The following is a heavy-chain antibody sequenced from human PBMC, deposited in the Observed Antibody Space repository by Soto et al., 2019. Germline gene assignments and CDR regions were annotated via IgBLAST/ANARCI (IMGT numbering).Heavy chain of an antibody. J-gene: IGHJ6*04. CDR3: ARDRGQFAMDV. Sequence: PSLTCTVSGASISSGAYYWGWIRQHPGKGLEWIGYIYYSGSTYYNPSLKSRVTISLDMSKNQFSLKLSSVTAADTAVYYCARDRGQFAMDVWGEGTTVTVSS. V-gene: IGHV4-31*03. CDR1: GASISSGAYY. CDR2: IYYSGST.